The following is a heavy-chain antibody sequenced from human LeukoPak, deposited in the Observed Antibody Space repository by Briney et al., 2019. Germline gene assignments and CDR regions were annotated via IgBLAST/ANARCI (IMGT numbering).Heavy chain of an antibody. CDR3: AGGTGFIIKD. V-gene: IGHV3-30*03. Sequence: GRSLRLSCAASGFTFSSYGMHWVRQAPGKGLEWVAVISYDGSNKYYADSVKGRFTISRDNAKNSLYLQMNNLRVEDTAMYYCAGGTGFIIKDWGQGTLVTVSS. CDR2: ISYDGSNK. J-gene: IGHJ4*02. CDR1: GFTFSSYG. D-gene: IGHD3-9*01.